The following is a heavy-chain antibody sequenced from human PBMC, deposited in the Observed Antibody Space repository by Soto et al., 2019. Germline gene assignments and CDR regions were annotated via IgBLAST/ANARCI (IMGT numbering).Heavy chain of an antibody. CDR2: ISAHNGNT. J-gene: IGHJ4*02. V-gene: IGHV1-18*01. Sequence: QVHLVQSGAEVKKPGALVKVSCKGSGYGFTTYGITWVRQAPGQGLEWMAWISAHNGNTDYAQNLQGRVTVTRDTSTSTAYMELRSLRSDDTAVYYCARGRYGDYWGQGALVTVSS. CDR1: GYGFTTYG. D-gene: IGHD1-1*01. CDR3: ARGRYGDY.